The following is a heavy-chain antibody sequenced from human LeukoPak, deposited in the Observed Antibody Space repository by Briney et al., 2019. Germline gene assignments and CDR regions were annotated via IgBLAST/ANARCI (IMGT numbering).Heavy chain of an antibody. D-gene: IGHD5-18*01. CDR3: ARVRTGGYSYGQTFDY. CDR2: INPNSGGT. CDR1: GYTFTGYY. V-gene: IGHV1-2*06. Sequence: ASVKVSCKASGYTFTGYYMHWVRQAPGQGLEWMGRINPNSGGTNYAQKLQGRVTMTRDTSISTAYMELSRLRSDDTAVYYCARVRTGGYSYGQTFDYWGQGTLVTVSS. J-gene: IGHJ4*02.